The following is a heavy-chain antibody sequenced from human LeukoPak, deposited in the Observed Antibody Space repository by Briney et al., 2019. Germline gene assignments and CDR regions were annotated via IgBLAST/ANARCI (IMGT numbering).Heavy chain of an antibody. V-gene: IGHV1-8*03. J-gene: IGHJ6*03. Sequence: ASVKVSCKASGYTFTGYYMHWVRQATGQGLEWMGWMNPNSGNTGYAQKFQGRVTITRNTSISTAYMELSSLRSEDTAVYYCARVFRGYYYMDVWGKGTTVTVSS. D-gene: IGHD3-10*01. CDR3: ARVFRGYYYMDV. CDR1: GYTFTGYY. CDR2: MNPNSGNT.